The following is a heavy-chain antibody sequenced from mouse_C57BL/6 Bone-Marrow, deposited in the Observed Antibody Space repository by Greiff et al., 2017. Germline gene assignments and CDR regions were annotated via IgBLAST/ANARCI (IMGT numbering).Heavy chain of an antibody. Sequence: QVQLQQPEADLVKPGASVKLSCKASGFTFTSYWMPWVKQVPERGLEWIGRIDPNSGGTKYNEKFKSKATLTVDKPSSTAYMQLSRLTSEDYAVDNCARKWLEGDWFAYWGQGTLVTVSA. V-gene: IGHV1-72*01. CDR2: IDPNSGGT. CDR1: GFTFTSYW. CDR3: ARKWLEGDWFAY. J-gene: IGHJ3*01. D-gene: IGHD2-2*01.